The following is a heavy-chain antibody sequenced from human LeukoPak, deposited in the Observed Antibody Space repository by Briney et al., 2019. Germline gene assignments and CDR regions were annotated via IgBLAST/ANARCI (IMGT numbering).Heavy chain of an antibody. J-gene: IGHJ4*02. CDR2: VSGNGVST. CDR1: GFTFSNYA. V-gene: IGHV3-23*01. CDR3: ARLSGNYYFDY. D-gene: IGHD1-26*01. Sequence: GGSLRLSCAASGFTFSNYAMTRVRQAPGKGLEWVSAVSGNGVSTFYTDSVKGRFSISRDNSKNTVYLQMNSLRADDTAVYYCARLSGNYYFDYWGQGTLVTVSS.